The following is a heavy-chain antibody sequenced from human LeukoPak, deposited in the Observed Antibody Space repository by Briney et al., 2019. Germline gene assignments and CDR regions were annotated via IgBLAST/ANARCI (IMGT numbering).Heavy chain of an antibody. J-gene: IGHJ4*02. CDR2: IIPIFGTA. D-gene: IGHD3-3*01. CDR3: ARDSGVDFWSGYYLDY. V-gene: IGHV1-69*05. Sequence: ASVKVSCKASGGTFSSYAISWVRQAPGQGLEWMGGIIPIFGTANYAQKFQGRVTITTDESTSTAYMEPSSLRSEDTAVYYCARDSGVDFWSGYYLDYWAREPWSPSPQ. CDR1: GGTFSSYA.